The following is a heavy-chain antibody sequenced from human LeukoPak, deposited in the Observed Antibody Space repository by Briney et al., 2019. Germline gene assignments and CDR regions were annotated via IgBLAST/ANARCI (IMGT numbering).Heavy chain of an antibody. D-gene: IGHD3-22*01. CDR1: GFTFSSYA. J-gene: IGHJ4*02. CDR3: ARGETYYYDSSGYLFDY. V-gene: IGHV3-30-3*01. CDR2: ISYDGSNK. Sequence: GRSLRLSCAASGFTFSSYAMHWVRQAPGKGLEWVAVISYDGSNKYYADSVKGRYTISRDNSKNTPYLQMNSLRAEDTAVYYCARGETYYYDSSGYLFDYWGQGTLVTVSP.